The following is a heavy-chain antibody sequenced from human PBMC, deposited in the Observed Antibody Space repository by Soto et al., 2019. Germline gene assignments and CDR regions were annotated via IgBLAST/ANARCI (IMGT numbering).Heavy chain of an antibody. CDR2: ISAYNGNT. CDR3: ARDPQAWFEKFYNYYYYYGMDV. D-gene: IGHD3-10*01. CDR1: GYTFTSYG. J-gene: IGHJ6*02. Sequence: ASVKVSCKASGYTFTSYGISWVRQAPGQGLEWMGWISAYNGNTNYAQKLQGRVTMTTDTSTSTAYMELRSLRSDDTAVYYCARDPQAWFEKFYNYYYYYGMDVWGQGTTVTVSS. V-gene: IGHV1-18*01.